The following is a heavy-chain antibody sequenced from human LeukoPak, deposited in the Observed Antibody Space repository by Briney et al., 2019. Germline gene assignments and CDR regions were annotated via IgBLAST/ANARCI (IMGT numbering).Heavy chain of an antibody. CDR2: ISSSGSTI. J-gene: IGHJ6*04. CDR3: AELGITMIGGV. V-gene: IGHV3-48*03. CDR1: GFTFSSYE. D-gene: IGHD3-10*02. Sequence: GGSLRLSCAASGFTFSSYEMNWVRQAPGKGLEWVSYISSSGSTIYYADSVKGRFTISRDNAKNSLYLQMNSLRAEDTAVYYCAELGITMIGGVWGKGTADTISS.